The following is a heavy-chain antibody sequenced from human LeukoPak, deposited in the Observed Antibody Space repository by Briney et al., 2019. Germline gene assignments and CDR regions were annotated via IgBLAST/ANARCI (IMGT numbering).Heavy chain of an antibody. V-gene: IGHV4-59*08. Sequence: SETLSLTCTVSGGSTSNYFWSWIRQPPGKGLEWVGYIYYSGNTNYNPSLKSRVTVSIDTPKKQFSLELSSVTAADTAIYYCARLTVGWYFDLWGRGTLFTVSS. D-gene: IGHD3-10*01. CDR3: ARLTVGWYFDL. CDR2: IYYSGNT. J-gene: IGHJ2*01. CDR1: GGSTSNYF.